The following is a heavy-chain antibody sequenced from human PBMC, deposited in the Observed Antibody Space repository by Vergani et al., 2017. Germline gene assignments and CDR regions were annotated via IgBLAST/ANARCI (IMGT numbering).Heavy chain of an antibody. J-gene: IGHJ6*02. V-gene: IGHV3-30*18. CDR1: GFTFSSYG. CDR3: AKDHVRLWPRYGMDV. D-gene: IGHD3-10*02. Sequence: VQLLESGGGLVQPGGSLRLSCAASGFTFSSYGMHWVRQAPGKGLEWVAVISYDGSNKYYADSVKGRFTISRDNSKNTLYLQMNSLRAEDTAVYYCAKDHVRLWPRYGMDVWGQGTTVTVSS. CDR2: ISYDGSNK.